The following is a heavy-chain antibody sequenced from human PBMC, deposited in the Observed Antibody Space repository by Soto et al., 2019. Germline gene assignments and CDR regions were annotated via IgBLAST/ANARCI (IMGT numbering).Heavy chain of an antibody. CDR1: GFTFSRYE. Sequence: GGSLRLSCAASGFTFSRYEMNWVRQAPGKGLEWVSYISSSGSTIYYADSVKGRYTISRDNTNTSLYLQMNSLRAEDTAVYYCARDLTRLRHSYYYYYGMDVWGQGTTVTVSS. CDR3: ARDLTRLRHSYYYYYGMDV. J-gene: IGHJ6*02. D-gene: IGHD6-25*01. CDR2: ISSSGSTI. V-gene: IGHV3-48*03.